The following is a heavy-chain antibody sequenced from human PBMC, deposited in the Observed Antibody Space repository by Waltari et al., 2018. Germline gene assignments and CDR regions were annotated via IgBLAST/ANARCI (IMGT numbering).Heavy chain of an antibody. CDR3: ARDPHQIAVAHWFDP. Sequence: EVQLVASGGGLVQPGGSLRLSCAASGFTFSVYELNWVRQAPGKGLEWVSYISGSGSIIDYADSVKGRFTISRDNAKNSLYLQMNNLRAEDTAVYYCARDPHQIAVAHWFDPWGQGTLVTVSS. CDR2: ISGSGSII. D-gene: IGHD2-2*01. CDR1: GFTFSVYE. V-gene: IGHV3-48*03. J-gene: IGHJ5*02.